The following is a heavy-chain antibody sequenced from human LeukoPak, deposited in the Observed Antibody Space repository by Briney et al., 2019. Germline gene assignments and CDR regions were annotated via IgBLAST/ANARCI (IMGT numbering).Heavy chain of an antibody. CDR3: ARLFTSVTTSHPTNPALP. Sequence: PGASVKVSCKASGYTFTGYYMHWVRQAPGQGLEWMGWVNPNSGGTNYAQKFQGRVTMTRDTSISTAYMELSRLRSDDTAVYYCARLFTSVTTSHPTNPALPWGQGTLVTVSS. V-gene: IGHV1-2*02. CDR2: VNPNSGGT. D-gene: IGHD4-17*01. J-gene: IGHJ5*02. CDR1: GYTFTGYY.